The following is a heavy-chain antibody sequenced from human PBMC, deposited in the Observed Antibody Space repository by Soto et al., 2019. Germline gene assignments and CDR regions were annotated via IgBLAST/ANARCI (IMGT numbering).Heavy chain of an antibody. V-gene: IGHV3-48*02. J-gene: IGHJ6*02. CDR1: GFTFSSYS. D-gene: IGHD3-10*01. CDR3: ARESFGASGYHYGMDV. CDR2: ISSSSSTI. Sequence: GGSLRLSCAASGFTFSSYSMNWVRQAPGKGLEWVSYISSSSSTIYYADSVKGRFTISRDNAKNSLYLQMNSLRDEDTAVYYCARESFGASGYHYGMDVWGQGTTVTVSS.